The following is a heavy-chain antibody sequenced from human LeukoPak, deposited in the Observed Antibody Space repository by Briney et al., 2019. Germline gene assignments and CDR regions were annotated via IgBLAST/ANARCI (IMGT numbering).Heavy chain of an antibody. CDR1: GFTFSSFR. J-gene: IGHJ3*02. D-gene: IGHD3-22*01. CDR3: ATYYYDSSGYFYAFDI. Sequence: GGSLRLSCAASGFTFSSFRMSWFRQAPGKGLEWVSSISSSGSLVNYADSLKGRFTMSRDNAKNSLFLQVNSLRAEDTAVYYCATYYYDSSGYFYAFDIWGQGTTVTVSS. V-gene: IGHV3-21*01. CDR2: ISSSGSLV.